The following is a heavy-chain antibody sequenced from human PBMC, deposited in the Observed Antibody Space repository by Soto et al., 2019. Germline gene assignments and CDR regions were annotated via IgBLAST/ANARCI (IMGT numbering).Heavy chain of an antibody. CDR2: ISYDGSDK. V-gene: IGHV3-30*18. Sequence: PGGSLRLSYAASGFTFSSYGMHWVRQGPGKGLEWVAMISYDGSDKYYADSVKGRFTISRDNSKNTLFLQMNALTGEDTALYYCAKDNPAVDYWGQGALVTVSS. J-gene: IGHJ4*02. CDR3: AKDNPAVDY. CDR1: GFTFSSYG.